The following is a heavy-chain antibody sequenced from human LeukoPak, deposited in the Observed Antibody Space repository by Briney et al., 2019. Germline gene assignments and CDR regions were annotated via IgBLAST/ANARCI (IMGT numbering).Heavy chain of an antibody. J-gene: IGHJ6*02. D-gene: IGHD3-22*01. V-gene: IGHV1-18*01. CDR2: ISAYNGNT. Sequence: GASVKVSCKASGYTFTSYGISWVRQAPGQGLEWMGWISAYNGNTNYAQKLQGRVTMTTDTSTSTAYMELRSLRSDDTAVYYCARAAVVVMTSSYYYGMDVWGQGTTVTVSS. CDR3: ARAAVVVMTSSYYYGMDV. CDR1: GYTFTSYG.